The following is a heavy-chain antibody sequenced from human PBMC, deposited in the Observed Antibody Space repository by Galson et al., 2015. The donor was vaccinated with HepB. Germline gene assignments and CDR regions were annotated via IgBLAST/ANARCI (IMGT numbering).Heavy chain of an antibody. V-gene: IGHV1-24*01. J-gene: IGHJ6*02. Sequence: SVKVSCKVSRYTLTELSMHWVRQAPGKGLEWMGRFNPEDGETFHAQKFQGRLTLTADTSTDTAYMELSSLRSEDTAVYYCATDVFSNIQKNSFYGMDVWGQGTTVTVSS. CDR2: FNPEDGET. D-gene: IGHD3-3*02. CDR3: ATDVFSNIQKNSFYGMDV. CDR1: RYTLTELS.